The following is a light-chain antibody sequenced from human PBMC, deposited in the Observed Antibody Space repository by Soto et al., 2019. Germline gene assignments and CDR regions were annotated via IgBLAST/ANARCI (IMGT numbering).Light chain of an antibody. V-gene: IGLV2-14*01. J-gene: IGLJ1*01. CDR2: EVS. CDR3: SLYTSSSLYV. Sequence: QSVLTQPASVSGSPGQSITISCTGTSSDVGGYNYVSWYQQHPGKAPKLMIYEVSNRPSGVSNRFSGSKSGNTASLTISGLQAEDEADYYCSLYTSSSLYVFGTGTKVTVL. CDR1: SSDVGGYNY.